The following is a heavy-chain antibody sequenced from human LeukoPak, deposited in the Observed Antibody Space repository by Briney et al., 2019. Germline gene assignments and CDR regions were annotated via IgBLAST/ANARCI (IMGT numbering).Heavy chain of an antibody. Sequence: PGGSLRLSCAASGFTLATYSMNWVRQAPGKGLEWVSSISSSSAYIYYADSVKGRFTISRDNAKESLFLQMNSLRAEDTAVYYCARRAGAYSHPYDYWGQGTLVTVSS. CDR1: GFTLATYS. J-gene: IGHJ4*02. CDR2: ISSSSAYI. CDR3: ARRAGAYSHPYDY. D-gene: IGHD4/OR15-4a*01. V-gene: IGHV3-21*04.